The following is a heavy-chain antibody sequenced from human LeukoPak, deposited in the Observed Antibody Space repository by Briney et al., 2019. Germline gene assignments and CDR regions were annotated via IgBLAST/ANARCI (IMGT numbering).Heavy chain of an antibody. D-gene: IGHD3-22*01. CDR1: GFTFSSYG. V-gene: IGHV3-30*03. CDR3: ATSVGYDSSGSPYFDY. Sequence: GGSLRLSCAASGFTFSSYGMHWVRQAPGKGLEWVAVISYDGSNKYYADSVKGRFTISRDNSKNTLYLQMNSLRAEDTAVYYCATSVGYDSSGSPYFDYWGQETLVTVSS. J-gene: IGHJ4*02. CDR2: ISYDGSNK.